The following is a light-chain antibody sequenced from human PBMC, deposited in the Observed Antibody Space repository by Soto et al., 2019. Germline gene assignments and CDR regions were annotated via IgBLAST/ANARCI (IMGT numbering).Light chain of an antibody. CDR1: QSVTNSY. Sequence: EILLTQSPGTLSLSPGERATLSCRASQSVTNSYFAWFQQKPGQAPRLLIFGALSRATGIPDRFSGSGSGTDFTLTISRLDPEDFAVYYCQQYGSSITLGQGTRLEI. V-gene: IGKV3-20*01. CDR2: GAL. CDR3: QQYGSSIT. J-gene: IGKJ5*01.